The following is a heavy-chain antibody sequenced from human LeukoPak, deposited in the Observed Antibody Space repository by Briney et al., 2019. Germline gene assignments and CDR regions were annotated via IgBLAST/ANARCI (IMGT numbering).Heavy chain of an antibody. CDR1: GYTFTSYG. CDR2: ISAYNGNT. J-gene: IGHJ4*02. CDR3: ARDGPDYDFWSGYSDPKFDY. D-gene: IGHD3-3*01. V-gene: IGHV1-18*01. Sequence: ASVKVSCKASGYTFTSYGISWVRQAPGQGLEWMGWISAYNGNTNYAQKLQGRVTMTTDTSTSTAYMELRSLRFDDTAVYYCARDGPDYDFWSGYSDPKFDYWGQGTLVTVSS.